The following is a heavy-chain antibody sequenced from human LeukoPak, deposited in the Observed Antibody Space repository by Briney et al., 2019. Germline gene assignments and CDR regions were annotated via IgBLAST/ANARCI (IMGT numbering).Heavy chain of an antibody. CDR1: GFTFSSYA. D-gene: IGHD3-9*01. Sequence: PGGSLRLSCAASGFTFSSYAMSWVRQAPGKGLEWVSAISGSGGSTYYADSVKGRFTISRDTAKKTLYLQMNSLRDDDTALYYCVRDNDWAFHYWGQGTLVTVSS. CDR3: VRDNDWAFHY. CDR2: ISGSGGST. V-gene: IGHV3-23*01. J-gene: IGHJ4*02.